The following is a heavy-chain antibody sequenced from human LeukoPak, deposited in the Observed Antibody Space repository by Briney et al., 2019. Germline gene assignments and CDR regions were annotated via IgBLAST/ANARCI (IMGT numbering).Heavy chain of an antibody. CDR2: VYYSGST. CDR3: TRERRDGYKVYFDY. V-gene: IGHV4-59*01. Sequence: SETLSLTCTVSGGSISNYYWSWIRQPPGKGLEWIGYVYYSGSTNYNPSLKSRVTISVDTSKNQFSLRLSSVTAADTAVYYCTRERRDGYKVYFDYWGQGTLVTVPS. D-gene: IGHD5-24*01. J-gene: IGHJ4*02. CDR1: GGSISNYY.